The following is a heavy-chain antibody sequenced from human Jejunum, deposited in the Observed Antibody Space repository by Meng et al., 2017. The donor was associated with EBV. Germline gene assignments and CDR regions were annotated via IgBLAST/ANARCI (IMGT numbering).Heavy chain of an antibody. CDR2: IDHSGST. D-gene: IGHD2/OR15-2a*01. Sequence: QVQLQESGPGLGQPSGTLSLTCPVSGGSINSKNWWHWVRQAPGKGLEWIGEIDHSGSTHYNPSLKSRVTISLGTSMNQFSLELTSPTAADTAVYYCARDSQYLARGYFDYWGQGALVTVSS. V-gene: IGHV4-4*02. CDR3: ARDSQYLARGYFDY. CDR1: GGSINSKNW. J-gene: IGHJ4*02.